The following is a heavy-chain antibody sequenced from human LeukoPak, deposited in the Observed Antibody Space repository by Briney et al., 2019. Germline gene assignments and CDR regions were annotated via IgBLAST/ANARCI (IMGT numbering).Heavy chain of an antibody. Sequence: PSETLSLTCAVYGGSFSGYYWSWIRQPPGKGLEWIGEINHSGSTNYNPSLKSRVTISVDTSKNQFSLKLSSVTAADTAVYYCARWVIVVVPAARYNWFDPWGQGTLVTVSS. CDR1: GGSFSGYY. D-gene: IGHD2-2*01. V-gene: IGHV4-34*01. CDR3: ARWVIVVVPAARYNWFDP. CDR2: INHSGST. J-gene: IGHJ5*02.